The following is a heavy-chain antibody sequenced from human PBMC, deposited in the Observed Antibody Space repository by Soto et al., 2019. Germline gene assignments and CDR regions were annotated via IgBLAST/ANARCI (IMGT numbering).Heavy chain of an antibody. CDR1: GGSVSSGSYY. J-gene: IGHJ4*02. CDR3: ARVSRDPNFDY. V-gene: IGHV4-61*01. CDR2: IYYSGST. Sequence: PSETLSLTCTVSGGSVSSGSYYWSWIRQPPGKGLEWIGYIYYSGSTNYNPSLKSRVTISVDTSKNQFSLKLSSVTAADTAVYYRARVSRDPNFDYWGQGTLVTVSS. D-gene: IGHD3-16*02.